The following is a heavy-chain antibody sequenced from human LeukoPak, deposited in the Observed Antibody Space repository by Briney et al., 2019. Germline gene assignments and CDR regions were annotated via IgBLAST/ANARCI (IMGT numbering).Heavy chain of an antibody. CDR1: GGSISSGSYY. CDR3: ARFDVLRFLEGLSAAAG. CDR2: IYHSGST. V-gene: IGHV4-61*02. J-gene: IGHJ4*02. Sequence: SETLSLTCTVSGGSISSGSYYWSWIRQPAGKGLEWIGRIYHSGSTYYNPSLKSRVTISVDTSKNQFSLKLSSVTAADTAVYYCARFDVLRFLEGLSAAAGWGQGTLVTVSS. D-gene: IGHD3-3*01.